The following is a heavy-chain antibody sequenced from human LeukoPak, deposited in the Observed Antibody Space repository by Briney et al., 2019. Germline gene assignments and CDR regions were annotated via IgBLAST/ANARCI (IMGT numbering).Heavy chain of an antibody. CDR1: GFTFTTYW. Sequence: GGSLRLSCAVPGFTFTTYWMSWVRQAPGKGLEWVANIKDDGGEKYYVDSVKGRFTISRDNTKNLLFLQMNNLRAEDTAVYYCGRDPYYDALDYWGQGTLVTVSS. CDR3: GRDPYYDALDY. J-gene: IGHJ4*02. D-gene: IGHD3-22*01. V-gene: IGHV3-7*01. CDR2: IKDDGGEK.